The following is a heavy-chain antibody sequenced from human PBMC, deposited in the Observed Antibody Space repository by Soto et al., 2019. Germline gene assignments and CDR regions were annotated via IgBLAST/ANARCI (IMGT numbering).Heavy chain of an antibody. D-gene: IGHD5-12*01. CDR2: INSDGIST. CDR1: GFTFSSYW. J-gene: IGHJ4*02. Sequence: GGSLRLSCAASGFTFSSYWMHWVRQAPGKGLVWVSRINSDGISTSYADSVKCRFTISRDNAKNTLYLQMNSLRAEDTAVYYCARDPISYSGYVDYWGQGTLVTVSS. CDR3: ARDPISYSGYVDY. V-gene: IGHV3-74*01.